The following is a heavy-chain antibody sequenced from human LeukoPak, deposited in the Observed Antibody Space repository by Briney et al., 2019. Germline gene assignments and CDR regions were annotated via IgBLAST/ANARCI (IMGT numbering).Heavy chain of an antibody. CDR1: GFTFSSYS. J-gene: IGHJ6*03. V-gene: IGHV3-21*01. CDR2: ISSSSSYI. Sequence: GGPLRLSCAASGFTFSSYSMNWVRQAPGKGLEWVSSISSSSSYIYYADSVKGRFTISRDNAKNSLCLQMNSLRAEDTAVYYCARVLYGANYYYYMDVWGKGTTVTVSS. D-gene: IGHD4-17*01. CDR3: ARVLYGANYYYYMDV.